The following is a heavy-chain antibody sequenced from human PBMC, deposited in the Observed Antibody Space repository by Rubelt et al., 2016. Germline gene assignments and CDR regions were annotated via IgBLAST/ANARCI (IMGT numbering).Heavy chain of an antibody. Sequence: GGSTYYADSVKGRFTISRDNSKNTLYLQMNSLRAEDTAVYYCARGSLGLLWFGELFEFDYWGQGTLVTVSS. D-gene: IGHD3-10*01. V-gene: IGHV3-64*04. CDR2: GGST. J-gene: IGHJ4*02. CDR3: ARGSLGLLWFGELFEFDY.